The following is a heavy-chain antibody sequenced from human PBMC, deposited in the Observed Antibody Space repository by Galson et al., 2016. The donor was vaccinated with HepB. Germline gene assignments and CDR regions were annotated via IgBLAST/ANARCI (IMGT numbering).Heavy chain of an antibody. J-gene: IGHJ4*02. CDR3: TKYGGAYVGASGEPGHN. D-gene: IGHD6-25*01. CDR2: ITFNRGNM. CDR1: GFNFDGLA. V-gene: IGHV3-9*01. Sequence: SLRLSCAASGFNFDGLAMHWVRQVPGKGLEWVAGITFNRGNMAYGDSVKGRFTVSRDNSKKSLYLQLDSVKADATALYYCTKYGGAYVGASGEPGHNWGQGTLVTVSS.